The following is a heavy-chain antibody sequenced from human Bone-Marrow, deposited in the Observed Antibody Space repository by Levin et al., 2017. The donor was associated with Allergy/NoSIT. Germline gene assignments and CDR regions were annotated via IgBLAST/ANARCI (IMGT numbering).Heavy chain of an antibody. CDR3: ARDYYDSSGQMGWFDP. J-gene: IGHJ5*02. V-gene: IGHV3-33*01. D-gene: IGHD3-22*01. CDR2: IWYDGSNR. Sequence: PGGSLRLSCAASGFTFSSYGMHWVRQAPGKGLEWVAVIWYDGSNRYYADSVKGRFTISRDNPKNTLYLQMNSLRAEDTAVYYCARDYYDSSGQMGWFDPWGQGTLVTVSS. CDR1: GFTFSSYG.